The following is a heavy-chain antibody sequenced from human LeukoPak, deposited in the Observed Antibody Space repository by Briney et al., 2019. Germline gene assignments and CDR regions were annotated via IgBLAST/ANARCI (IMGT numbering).Heavy chain of an antibody. CDR1: GGTFSSYA. J-gene: IGHJ4*02. V-gene: IGHV1-2*06. Sequence: GSSVKVSCKASGGTFSSYAISWVRQAPGQGLEWMGRINPNSGGTNYAQKFQGRVTMTRDTSISTAYMELSRLRSDDTAVYYCARDTSGSLGHYWGQGTLVTVSS. CDR3: ARDTSGSLGHY. D-gene: IGHD1-26*01. CDR2: INPNSGGT.